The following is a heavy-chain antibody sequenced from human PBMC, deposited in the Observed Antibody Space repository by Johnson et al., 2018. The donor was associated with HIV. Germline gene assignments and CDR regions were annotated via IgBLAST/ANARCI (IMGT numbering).Heavy chain of an antibody. CDR1: GFTFSSYA. CDR2: ISDDGTNK. V-gene: IGHV3-30*04. D-gene: IGHD4-17*01. CDR3: ARGGNGDYRDAFDI. J-gene: IGHJ3*02. Sequence: QVQLVESGGGLIQPGGSLRLSCAASGFTFSSYAMNWVRQSPGKGLEWVAVISDDGTNKYYADSVKGRFTISRDNSKNTLYLQVNSLRAEDTAVYYCARGGNGDYRDAFDIWGLGTMVTVSS.